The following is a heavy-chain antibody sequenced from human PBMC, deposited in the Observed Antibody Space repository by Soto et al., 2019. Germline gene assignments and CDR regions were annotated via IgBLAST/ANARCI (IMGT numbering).Heavy chain of an antibody. D-gene: IGHD3-10*01. CDR2: ASYDGSET. Sequence: RLSCTASGFDFRSYGIHWVRQAPGRGLEWVAAASYDGSETYYADSAKGRFTVSKEISKNTAFLQMNALRHEDTAVYFCVRDSGWPILNFDSWGQGTLVTVSS. V-gene: IGHV3-30*03. J-gene: IGHJ4*02. CDR3: VRDSGWPILNFDS. CDR1: GFDFRSYG.